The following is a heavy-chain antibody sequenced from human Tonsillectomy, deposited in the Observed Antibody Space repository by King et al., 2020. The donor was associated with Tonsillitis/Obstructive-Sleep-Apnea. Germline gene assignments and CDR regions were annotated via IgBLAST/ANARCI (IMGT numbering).Heavy chain of an antibody. V-gene: IGHV4-4*02. Sequence: QLQESDPGLVKPSGTLSLTCAVSGDSISTKYWLTWVRQPPGKGLEWIGEISHAGRTDYNPSLKSRVTISLDKSRHEFSLQLSSVTAADTAMYYCASALFGKRGFNYWGQGTLVTVSS. CDR2: ISHAGRT. CDR3: ASALFGKRGFNY. D-gene: IGHD3-3*01. J-gene: IGHJ4*02. CDR1: GDSISTKYW.